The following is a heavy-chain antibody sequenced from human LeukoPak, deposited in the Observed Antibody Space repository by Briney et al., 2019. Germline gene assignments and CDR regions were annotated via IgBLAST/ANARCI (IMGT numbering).Heavy chain of an antibody. J-gene: IGHJ3*02. CDR1: GGSISSSSYY. CDR2: IYYSGST. CDR3: ARHMGYFGWSPSDAFDI. D-gene: IGHD3-9*01. Sequence: PSETLSLTCTVSGGSISSSSYYWGWIRQPPGKGLEWIGSIYYSGSTYYNPSLKSRVTISVDTSKNQFSLKLSSVTAADTAVYYCARHMGYFGWSPSDAFDIWCQGTRVIVSS. V-gene: IGHV4-39*01.